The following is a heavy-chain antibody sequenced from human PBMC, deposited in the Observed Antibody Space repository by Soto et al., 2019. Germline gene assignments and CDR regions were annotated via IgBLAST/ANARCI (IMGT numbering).Heavy chain of an antibody. CDR1: GDSVSSNSAA. Sequence: PSQTLSLTCAISGDSVSSNSAAWNWIRQSPSRGLEWLGRTYYRSKWYNDYAVSVKSRITINPDTSKNQFSLQLNSVTPEDTAVYYCARADPMYYDFSTVSCYYYYGMDVWGQGTTVTVSS. CDR2: TYYRSKWYN. J-gene: IGHJ6*02. D-gene: IGHD3-3*01. CDR3: ARADPMYYDFSTVSCYYYYGMDV. V-gene: IGHV6-1*01.